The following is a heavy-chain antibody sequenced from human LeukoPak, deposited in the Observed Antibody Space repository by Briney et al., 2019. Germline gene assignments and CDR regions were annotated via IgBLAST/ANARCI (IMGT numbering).Heavy chain of an antibody. CDR3: ARVVGTTIVDY. Sequence: GRSLRLSCTVSGFTVSSNSWSWVRQAPGKGLEWVSYISISSDYIYYGDSLKGRFTISRDNAKNSVYLQMNSLRAEDTAVYYCARVVGTTIVDYWGQGTLVIVSS. V-gene: IGHV3-21*01. D-gene: IGHD1-26*01. CDR2: ISISSDYI. J-gene: IGHJ4*02. CDR1: GFTVSSNS.